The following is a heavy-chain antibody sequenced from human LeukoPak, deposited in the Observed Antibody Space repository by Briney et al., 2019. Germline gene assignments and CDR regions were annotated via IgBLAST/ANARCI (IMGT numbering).Heavy chain of an antibody. Sequence: PGGSLRLSCAASGFSLSSYAMSWVRQAPGKGLEWVSAISSSDDGTYHAGSVRGRFTISRDSSKNTLYLQMNNLRTEDAAIYYCAKAPVTSCRVAFCYPLDSWGQGTLVTVSS. CDR3: AKAPVTSCRVAFCYPLDS. CDR1: GFSLSSYA. V-gene: IGHV3-23*01. J-gene: IGHJ4*02. D-gene: IGHD2-15*01. CDR2: ISSSDDGT.